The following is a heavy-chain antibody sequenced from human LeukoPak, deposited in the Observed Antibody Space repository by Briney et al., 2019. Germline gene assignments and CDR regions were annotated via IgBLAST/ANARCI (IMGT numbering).Heavy chain of an antibody. J-gene: IGHJ4*02. Sequence: PGRSLRLSCAASGFTFSSYGIHWVRQAPGKGLEWVALISYDGRHKFYADSVNGRFSISRDNSKNMVHLQMNSLRGEDTAVYYCAKDTKVGACGYWGQGTLVTVSS. CDR2: ISYDGRHK. D-gene: IGHD1-26*01. V-gene: IGHV3-30*18. CDR3: AKDTKVGACGY. CDR1: GFTFSSYG.